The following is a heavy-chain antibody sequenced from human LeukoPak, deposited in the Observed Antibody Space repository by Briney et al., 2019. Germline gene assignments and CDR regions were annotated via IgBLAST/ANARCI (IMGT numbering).Heavy chain of an antibody. CDR3: ATYNWEYEADY. J-gene: IGHJ4*02. CDR1: GLSVSSNY. CDR2: IYPGGAT. D-gene: IGHD1-20*01. V-gene: IGHV3-66*01. Sequence: GGSLRLSCEASGLSVSSNYMTWVRQAPGKGLEWVSVIYPGGATYYADSLKGRFTISRDNAKNTLYLQMNSLRAEDTAVYYCATYNWEYEADYWGQGTLVTVSS.